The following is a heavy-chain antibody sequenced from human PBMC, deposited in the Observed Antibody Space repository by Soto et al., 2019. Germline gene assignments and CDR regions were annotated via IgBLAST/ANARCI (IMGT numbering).Heavy chain of an antibody. V-gene: IGHV4-30-4*01. CDR3: ARDRGMATISGLDY. CDR1: GGSISSGDYY. CDR2: IYYSGST. J-gene: IGHJ4*02. Sequence: PSETLSLTCTVSGGSISSGDYYWSWIRQPPGKGLEWIGYIYYSGSTYYNPSLKSRVTISVDTSKNQFSLKLSSVTAADTAAYYCARDRGMATISGLDYWGQGTLVTVSS. D-gene: IGHD5-12*01.